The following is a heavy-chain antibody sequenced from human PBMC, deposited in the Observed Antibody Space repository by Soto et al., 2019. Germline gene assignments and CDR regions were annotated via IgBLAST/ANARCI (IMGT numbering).Heavy chain of an antibody. CDR2: IVVGSGNT. D-gene: IGHD6-13*01. J-gene: IGHJ6*02. CDR3: AVDRPGSSWLGVYWYNYGMDV. CDR1: GFTFTSSA. Sequence: SVKVSCKASGFTFTSSAVQWVRQARGQRLEWIGWIVVGSGNTNYAQKFQERVTITRDMSTSTAYMELSSLRSEGTVVYYCAVDRPGSSWLGVYWYNYGMDVWGQGPTVTSP. V-gene: IGHV1-58*01.